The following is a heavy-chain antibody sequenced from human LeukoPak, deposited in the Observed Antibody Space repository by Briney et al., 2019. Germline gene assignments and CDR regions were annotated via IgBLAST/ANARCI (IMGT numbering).Heavy chain of an antibody. V-gene: IGHV4-38-2*02. CDR2: IYHSGST. CDR3: ARSRTPFRFDY. CDR1: GYSITRGSY. Sequence: SETLSLTCTVSGYSITRGSYWGWIRQPPGKGLEWIANIYHSGSTYYNPSLKSRVPISVDTSKNQFSLKLSSVTAADTAVYYCARSRTPFRFDYWGQGTLVTVSS. D-gene: IGHD4-23*01. J-gene: IGHJ4*02.